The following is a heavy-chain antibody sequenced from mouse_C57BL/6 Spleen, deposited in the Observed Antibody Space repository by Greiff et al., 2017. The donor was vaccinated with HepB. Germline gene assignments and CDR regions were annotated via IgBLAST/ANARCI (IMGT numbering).Heavy chain of an antibody. CDR2: INPNYGTT. CDR1: GYSFTDYN. CDR3: ARGDGNYPAWFAY. J-gene: IGHJ3*01. D-gene: IGHD2-1*01. Sequence: EVKLQESGPELVKPGASVKISCKASGYSFTDYNMNWVKQSNGKSLEWIGVINPNYGTTSYNQKFKGKATLTVDKSSTTAYMQLNSLTSEDSAVYYGARGDGNYPAWFAYWGQETLVTVSA. V-gene: IGHV1-39*01.